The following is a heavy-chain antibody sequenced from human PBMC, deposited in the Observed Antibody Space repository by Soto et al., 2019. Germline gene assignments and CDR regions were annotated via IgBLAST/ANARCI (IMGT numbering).Heavy chain of an antibody. CDR1: GYTFTSYA. D-gene: IGHD5-12*01. V-gene: IGHV1-3*01. Sequence: ASVKVSCKASGYTFTSYAMHWVRQAPGQRLEWMGWINAGNGNTKYSQKFQGRVTITRDTSASTAYMGLSSLRSEDTAVYYCARDREATSYYYYYYMDVWGKGTTVTVSS. J-gene: IGHJ6*03. CDR2: INAGNGNT. CDR3: ARDREATSYYYYYYMDV.